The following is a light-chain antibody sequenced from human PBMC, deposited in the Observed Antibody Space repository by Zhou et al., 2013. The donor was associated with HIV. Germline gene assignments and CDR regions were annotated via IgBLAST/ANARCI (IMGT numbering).Light chain of an antibody. Sequence: EIVMTQSPATLSVSPGERATLSCRASQSVSSNLAWYQQKPGQAPRLLIYGASTGGAPDIPARFSGSGSGTEFTLTISSIQSEDFAVYYCQQYDNWPYPFGQGTKLEIK. CDR1: QSVSSN. CDR3: QQYDNWPYP. CDR2: GAS. J-gene: IGKJ2*01. V-gene: IGKV3-15*01.